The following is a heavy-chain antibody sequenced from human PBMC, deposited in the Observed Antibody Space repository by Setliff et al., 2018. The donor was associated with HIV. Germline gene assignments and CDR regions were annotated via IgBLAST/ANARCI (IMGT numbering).Heavy chain of an antibody. V-gene: IGHV4-4*09. CDR1: GGSISSYY. Sequence: KTSETLSLTCTVSGGSISSYYWSWIRQPPGKGLEWIGYIYRTGSTKYNPSLKSRVTISVDTSKNQFSLKLSSVTAADTAVYYCATTTIFEVPRYYYYYMDVWGKGTTVTAP. D-gene: IGHD3-3*01. J-gene: IGHJ6*03. CDR3: ATTTIFEVPRYYYYYMDV. CDR2: IYRTGST.